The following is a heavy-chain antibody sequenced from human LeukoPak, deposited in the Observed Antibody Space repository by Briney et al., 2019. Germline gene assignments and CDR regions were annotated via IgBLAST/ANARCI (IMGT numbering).Heavy chain of an antibody. CDR2: IYYSGST. D-gene: IGHD4-17*01. CDR3: ARVRATVTTWYFDL. CDR1: GGSISSYY. J-gene: IGHJ2*01. Sequence: SETLSLTCTVSGGSISSYYWSWIRQPPGKGLEWIGYIYYSGSTNYNPSLKSRVTISVDTSKNQSSLKLSSVTAADTAVYYCARVRATVTTWYFDLWGRGTLVTVSS. V-gene: IGHV4-59*01.